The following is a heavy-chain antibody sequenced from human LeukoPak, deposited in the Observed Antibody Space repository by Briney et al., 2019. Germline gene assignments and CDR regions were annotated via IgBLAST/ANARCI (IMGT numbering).Heavy chain of an antibody. CDR2: ISWNSGSI. D-gene: IGHD3-10*01. Sequence: GGSLRLSCVASGFTFDDYAMHWVRQAPGKGLEWVSGISWNSGSIGYADSVKGRFTISRDNAKNSLYLQMNSLRAEDMALYYCAKSSVSYYGSGSYGSGYFDYWGQGTLVTVSS. V-gene: IGHV3-9*03. CDR1: GFTFDDYA. CDR3: AKSSVSYYGSGSYGSGYFDY. J-gene: IGHJ4*02.